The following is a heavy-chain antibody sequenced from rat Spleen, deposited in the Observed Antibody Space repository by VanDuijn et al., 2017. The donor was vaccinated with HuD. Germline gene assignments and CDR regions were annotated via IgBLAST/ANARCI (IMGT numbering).Heavy chain of an antibody. J-gene: IGHJ2*01. CDR1: GFTFSTAW. CDR3: AWRDPTGTSGG. D-gene: IGHD5-1*01. Sequence: EVQVLESGGGLVQPGNSLKLSCATSGFTFSTAWMYWHRQFPEKRLEWVARIKAKSNNFETDYSESVKGRFTISRDDSKSSIHLQMNNLKEEETAIYYCAWRDPTGTSGGWWQGVMVTVSS. CDR2: IKAKSNNFET. V-gene: IGHV6-6*01.